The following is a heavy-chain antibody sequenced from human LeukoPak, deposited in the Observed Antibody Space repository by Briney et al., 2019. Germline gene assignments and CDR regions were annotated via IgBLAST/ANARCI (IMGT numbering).Heavy chain of an antibody. V-gene: IGHV3-30-3*01. Sequence: PGGSLRLSCAVSGLTFSNYAFHWVRQAPGKGLEWVALTSYDGTYKYYGSSVRGRFTISRDNSKNTLYLQMSSLRLEDTAVYYCARGVSDYYDSSGYYAFDYWGQGTLAIVSS. J-gene: IGHJ4*02. D-gene: IGHD3-22*01. CDR3: ARGVSDYYDSSGYYAFDY. CDR2: TSYDGTYK. CDR1: GLTFSNYA.